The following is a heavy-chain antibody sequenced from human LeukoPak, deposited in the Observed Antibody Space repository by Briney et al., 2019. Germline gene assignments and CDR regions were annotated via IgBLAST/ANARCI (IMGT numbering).Heavy chain of an antibody. CDR1: GEPFSGYY. CDR3: ARLTKNDSGSDRFGKKKREYMDV. Sequence: SEPLSLTCAVYGEPFSGYYWSWIPHPPGKGLEWIGELYHRGSPNHNPSLKGRVPLSVHTSKNQFSLKLSSVTAADTAVYYCARLTKNDSGSDRFGKKKREYMDVWGKGTTVTISS. V-gene: IGHV4-34*01. D-gene: IGHD3-10*01. J-gene: IGHJ6*03. CDR2: LYHRGSP.